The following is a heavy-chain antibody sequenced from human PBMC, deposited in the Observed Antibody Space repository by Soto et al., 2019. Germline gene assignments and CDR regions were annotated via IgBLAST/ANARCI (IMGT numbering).Heavy chain of an antibody. J-gene: IGHJ3*01. V-gene: IGHV3-23*01. CDR1: GLTFSGYA. Sequence: EVRLLESGGGLVQPGGSLRLSCTASGLTFSGYAMSWVRQAPGKGLEWVSTISGTGDDTYYAGSVKGRFIISRDNSKNTLCLQMNSLRAEDTALYHCAKRFGSGYYSAFDVWGQGTMVTVSS. CDR2: ISGTGDDT. D-gene: IGHD3-22*01. CDR3: AKRFGSGYYSAFDV.